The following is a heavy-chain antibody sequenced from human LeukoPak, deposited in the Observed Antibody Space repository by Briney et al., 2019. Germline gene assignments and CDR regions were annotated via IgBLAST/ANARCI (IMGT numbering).Heavy chain of an antibody. CDR3: ARDFGVGYDFWSGYYYYYYMDV. CDR2: IYHSGST. J-gene: IGHJ6*03. Sequence: SETLSLTCTVSGYSISSGYYWGWIRQPPGKGLEWIGSIYHSGSTYYNPSLKSRVTISVDTSKNQFSLKLSSVTAADTAVYYCARDFGVGYDFWSGYYYYYYMDVWGKGTTVTVSS. V-gene: IGHV4-38-2*02. CDR1: GYSISSGYY. D-gene: IGHD3-3*01.